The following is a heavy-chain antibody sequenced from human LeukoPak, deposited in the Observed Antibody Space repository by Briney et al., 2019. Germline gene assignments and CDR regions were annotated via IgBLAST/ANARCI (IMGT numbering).Heavy chain of an antibody. CDR1: GYTFTSNY. V-gene: IGHV1-46*01. CDR2: IYPRDGST. J-gene: IGHJ6*02. Sequence: ASVKVSCKASGYTFTSNYIHWVRQAPGQGLEWMGMIYPRDGSTSYAQKFQGRVTVTRDTSTSTVHMELSSLRSEDTAVYYCARDLGSSSWTYYYGMDVWGQGTTVTVSS. D-gene: IGHD6-13*01. CDR3: ARDLGSSSWTYYYGMDV.